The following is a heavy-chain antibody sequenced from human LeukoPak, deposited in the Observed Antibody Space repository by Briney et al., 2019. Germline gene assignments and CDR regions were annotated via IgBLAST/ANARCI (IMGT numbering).Heavy chain of an antibody. CDR1: GDSISSYY. Sequence: SETLSLTCTVSGDSISSYYWSWIRQPPGKGLEWIGYIYYSGSTNYNPSLKSRVTISVDTSKNQFSLKLSSVTAADTAVYYCARAPWYFDLWGRGTPVSVSS. V-gene: IGHV4-59*01. CDR2: IYYSGST. J-gene: IGHJ2*01. CDR3: ARAPWYFDL.